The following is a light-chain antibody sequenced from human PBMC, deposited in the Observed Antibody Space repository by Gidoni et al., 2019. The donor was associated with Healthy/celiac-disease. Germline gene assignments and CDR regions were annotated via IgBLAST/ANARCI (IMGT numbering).Light chain of an antibody. V-gene: IGKV3-11*01. CDR3: QQRSNWPPTWT. J-gene: IGKJ1*01. CDR2: DAS. CDR1: QSVSSY. Sequence: EIVLTQSPAPLSLSPGERATLSCRASQSVSSYLAWYQQKPGQAPRLLIYDASNRATGTPARFSGSGSGTDFTLTISSLEPEDFAVYYCQQRSNWPPTWTFGQGTKVEIK.